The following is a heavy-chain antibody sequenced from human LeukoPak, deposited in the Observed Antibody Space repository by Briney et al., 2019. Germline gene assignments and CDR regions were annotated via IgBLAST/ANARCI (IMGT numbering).Heavy chain of an antibody. J-gene: IGHJ3*02. CDR3: AREAYYYESSGPHAAFDI. V-gene: IGHV6-1*01. CDR1: GDSVSSNSAA. CDR2: TYYRSKWYN. Sequence: SQTLPLTCAISGDSVSSNSAAWHWIRQSPSRGLEWLGRTYYRSKWYNDYAVSVKSRITINPDTSKNQFTLQLNSVTPEDTAVYYCAREAYYYESSGPHAAFDIWGQGTMVTVSS. D-gene: IGHD3-22*01.